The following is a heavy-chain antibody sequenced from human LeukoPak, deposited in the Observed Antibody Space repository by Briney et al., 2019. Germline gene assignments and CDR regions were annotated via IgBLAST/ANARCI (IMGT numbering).Heavy chain of an antibody. CDR2: IIPMFDKT. V-gene: IGHV1-69*01. J-gene: IGHJ4*02. D-gene: IGHD3-22*01. Sequence: SVKVSCKASGGTFSNYAISWVRQAPGQGLEWMGGIIPMFDKTNHAQKFQGRVTIIADESTSTVYMEVSSLRSEDTAVYYCARAGSGYYSDYWGQGTLVTVSS. CDR3: ARAGSGYYSDY. CDR1: GGTFSNYA.